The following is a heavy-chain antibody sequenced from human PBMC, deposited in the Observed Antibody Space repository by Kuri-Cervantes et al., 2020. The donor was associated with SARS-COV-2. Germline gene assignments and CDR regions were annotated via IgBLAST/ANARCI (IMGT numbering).Heavy chain of an antibody. Sequence: GESLKISCPASGFKFGDYPMSWFRHAPGKGLEWVGFIRNKGYGATTEYGASVKGRFTIPRDDSESIAYLQMNSLKTEDTAVYYCSRGRVWFDPWGQGTLVTVSS. CDR2: IRNKGYGATT. J-gene: IGHJ5*02. CDR3: SRGRVWFDP. CDR1: GFKFGDYP. V-gene: IGHV3-49*03.